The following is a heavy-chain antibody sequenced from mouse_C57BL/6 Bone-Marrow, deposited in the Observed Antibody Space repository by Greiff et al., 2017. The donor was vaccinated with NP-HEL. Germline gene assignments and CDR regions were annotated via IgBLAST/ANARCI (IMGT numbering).Heavy chain of an antibody. CDR3: APYDYLYYAMDY. CDR1: GFSLTSYG. Sequence: VKLVESGPGLVQPSQSLSITCTVSGFSLTSYGVHWVRQSPGKGLEWLGVIWRGGSTDYNAAFMSRLSITKDNSKSQVFFKMNSLQADDTAIYYCAPYDYLYYAMDYWGQGTSVTVSS. CDR2: IWRGGST. J-gene: IGHJ4*01. D-gene: IGHD2-4*01. V-gene: IGHV2-5*01.